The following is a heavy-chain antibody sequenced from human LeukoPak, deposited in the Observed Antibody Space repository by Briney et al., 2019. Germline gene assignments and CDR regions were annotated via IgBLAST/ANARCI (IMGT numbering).Heavy chain of an antibody. D-gene: IGHD6-13*01. CDR2: ISKDGTTL. CDR1: GFTFSSCT. J-gene: IGHJ3*02. V-gene: IGHV3-30-3*01. Sequence: QSGRSLRLSCAASGFTFSSCTMHWVRQAPGKGLEWAALISKDGTTLNYAASVKGRFTISRDNSNNTLYLQMNSLRAEDTAVYYCAKDQRNSSSWPLEDAFDIWGQGTMVTVSS. CDR3: AKDQRNSSSWPLEDAFDI.